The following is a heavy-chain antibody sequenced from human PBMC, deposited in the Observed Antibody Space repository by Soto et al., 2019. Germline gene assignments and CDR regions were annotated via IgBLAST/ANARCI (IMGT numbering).Heavy chain of an antibody. CDR1: AFTFSNAW. CDR2: IKSKTDGGTT. V-gene: IGHV3-15*01. CDR3: TTEPPLRFPTPLGY. D-gene: IGHD2-21*01. J-gene: IGHJ4*02. Sequence: PGGSLRLSCAASAFTFSNAWMSWVRQAPGKRLEWVGRIKSKTDGGTTDYAAPVKGRFTISRDDSKNTLYLQMNSLKTEDTAVYYWTTEPPLRFPTPLGYGGQGTLVTVSS.